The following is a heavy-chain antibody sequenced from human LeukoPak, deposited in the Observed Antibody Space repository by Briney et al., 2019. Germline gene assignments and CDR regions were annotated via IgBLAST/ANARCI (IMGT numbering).Heavy chain of an antibody. CDR1: GFTFSSYA. V-gene: IGHV3-23*01. CDR3: AAGPYGGNTPFDY. Sequence: GGSLRLSCAASGFTFSSYAMSWVRQAPGRGLEWVSSLSPSGASIYYADSVKGRFTISRDNSKNTLYLHMNNLRVVDTALYYCAAGPYGGNTPFDYWGQGTLVTISS. J-gene: IGHJ4*02. CDR2: LSPSGASI. D-gene: IGHD4-23*01.